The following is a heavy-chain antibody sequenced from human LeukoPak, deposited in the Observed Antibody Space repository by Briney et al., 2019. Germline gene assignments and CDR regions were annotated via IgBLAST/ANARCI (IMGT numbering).Heavy chain of an antibody. CDR3: AKDYYYDSVSAFDI. D-gene: IGHD3-22*01. J-gene: IGHJ3*02. Sequence: GGSLRLSCAASGFTFSSYVMSWVRQAPGKGLEWVSGIGGSGGSTYYADSVKGRFTISRDNSKNTLHLQMNSLRAEDTAVYYCAKDYYYDSVSAFDIWGQGTMVTVSS. CDR2: IGGSGGST. CDR1: GFTFSSYV. V-gene: IGHV3-23*01.